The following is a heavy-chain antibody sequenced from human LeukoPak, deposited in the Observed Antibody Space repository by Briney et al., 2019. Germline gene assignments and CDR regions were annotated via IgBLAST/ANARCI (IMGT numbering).Heavy chain of an antibody. CDR3: AKTARRTTVTTCYFDY. CDR1: GFTFSSYG. J-gene: IGHJ4*02. Sequence: GGSLRLSCAASGFTFSSYGMHWVRQAPGKGLEWVAVISYDGSNKYYADSVKGRFTISRDNSKNTLYPQMNSLRAEDTAVYYCAKTARRTTVTTCYFDYWGQGTLVTVSS. CDR2: ISYDGSNK. V-gene: IGHV3-30*18. D-gene: IGHD4-17*01.